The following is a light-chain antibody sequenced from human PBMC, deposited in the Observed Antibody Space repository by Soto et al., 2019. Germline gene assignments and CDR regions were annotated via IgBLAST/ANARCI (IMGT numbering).Light chain of an antibody. CDR3: SSHTNYNTGV. J-gene: IGLJ1*01. V-gene: IGLV2-14*01. Sequence: QSALTQPASVSGSPGQSITISCTGTRSDVGGYNFVSWYQQHPGKVPKLIIYEVSNRPSGVSNRFSGFKSGNTASLTISGLQAEDEADYYCSSHTNYNTGVCGTGTKLTVL. CDR2: EVS. CDR1: RSDVGGYNF.